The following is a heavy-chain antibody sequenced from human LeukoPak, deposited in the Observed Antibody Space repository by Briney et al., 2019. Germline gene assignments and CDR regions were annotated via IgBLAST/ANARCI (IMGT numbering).Heavy chain of an antibody. V-gene: IGHV3-30*04. D-gene: IGHD1-7*01. J-gene: IGHJ4*02. Sequence: GGSLRLSCAASGFTLSSYAMHWVRQAPGKGLEWVAVISYDGINQYYADSVKGRFTISRDNSKNTLYLQMNSLRADDTAIYYCAREWGQYNWNYVLYYWGQGSLVTVSS. CDR3: AREWGQYNWNYVLYY. CDR2: ISYDGINQ. CDR1: GFTLSSYA.